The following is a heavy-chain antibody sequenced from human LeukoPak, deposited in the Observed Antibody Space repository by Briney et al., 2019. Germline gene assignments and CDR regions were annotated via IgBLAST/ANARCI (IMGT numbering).Heavy chain of an antibody. CDR3: ARDILRWSH. CDR2: IYYSGST. D-gene: IGHD3-3*01. V-gene: IGHV4-39*07. CDR1: GGSISSSSYY. J-gene: IGHJ4*02. Sequence: KSSETLSLTCTVSGGSISSSSYYWGWIRQPPGKGLEWIGSIYYSGSTYYNPSLKSRVTISVDTSKNQFSLKLSSVTAADTAVYYCARDILRWSHWGQGTLVTVSS.